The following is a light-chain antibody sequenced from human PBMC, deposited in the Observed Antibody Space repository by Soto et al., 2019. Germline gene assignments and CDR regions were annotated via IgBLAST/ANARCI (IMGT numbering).Light chain of an antibody. CDR1: DSDVGAYNY. CDR3: SSYTSSSTLV. CDR2: EVS. Sequence: QSALTQPASVSGSPEQSITISCTGTDSDVGAYNYVSWYQQRPRKAPRLMIYEVSNRPSGVSNRFSGSKSGNTASLTISGLQPDDEADYYCSSYTSSSTLVFGTGTKVTVL. V-gene: IGLV2-14*01. J-gene: IGLJ1*01.